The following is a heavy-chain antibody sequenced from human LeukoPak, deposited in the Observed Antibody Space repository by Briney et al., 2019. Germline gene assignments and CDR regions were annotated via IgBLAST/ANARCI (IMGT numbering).Heavy chain of an antibody. CDR1: GFTFSSYW. CDR3: ARERNTGY. CDR2: INQEGSEK. V-gene: IGHV3-7*01. Sequence: PGGSLRLSCAASGFTFSSYWMSWVRQAPGKGLEWVANINQEGSEKFYVDSVKGRFTISRDNAKNSLYLQMNSLRVEDTAVYYCARERNTGYWGQGTLVTVSS. J-gene: IGHJ4*02. D-gene: IGHD1-1*01.